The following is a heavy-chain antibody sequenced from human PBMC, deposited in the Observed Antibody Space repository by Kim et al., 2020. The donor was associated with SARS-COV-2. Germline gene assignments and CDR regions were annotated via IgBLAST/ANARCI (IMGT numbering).Heavy chain of an antibody. CDR3: ARGVIDYDILTGYQGAFDI. Sequence: SETLSLTCTVSGGSISSGGYYWSWIRQHPGKGLEWIGYIYYSGSTYYNPSLKSRVTISVDTSKNQFSLKLSSVTAADTAVYYCARGVIDYDILTGYQGAFDIWGQGTMVTVSS. CDR1: GGSISSGGYY. J-gene: IGHJ3*02. CDR2: IYYSGST. V-gene: IGHV4-31*03. D-gene: IGHD3-9*01.